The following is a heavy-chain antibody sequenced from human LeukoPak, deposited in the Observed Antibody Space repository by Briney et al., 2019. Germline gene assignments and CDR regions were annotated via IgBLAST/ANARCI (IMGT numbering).Heavy chain of an antibody. CDR2: ISAYNGNT. Sequence: ASVKVSCKASGGTFSSYAISWVRQAPGQGLEWMGWISAYNGNTNYAQKLQGRVTMTTDTSTSTAYMELRSLRSDDTAVYYCARDTPRAMIVVADYYGMDVWGQGTTVTVSS. D-gene: IGHD3-22*01. CDR3: ARDTPRAMIVVADYYGMDV. V-gene: IGHV1-18*01. CDR1: GGTFSSYA. J-gene: IGHJ6*02.